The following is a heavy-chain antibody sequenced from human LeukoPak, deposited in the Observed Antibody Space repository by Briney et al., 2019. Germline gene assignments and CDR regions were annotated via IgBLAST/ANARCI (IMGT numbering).Heavy chain of an antibody. V-gene: IGHV3-21*01. J-gene: IGHJ1*01. CDR3: ARDLADVDPYFLH. CDR2: ISSSSTYI. CDR1: GFTFSTYS. Sequence: GGSLRLSCAASGFTFSTYSMNWVRQAPGKGLEWVSSISSSSTYIYYADSVKGRFTISRDNAENSLYLQMNSLRAEDTAVYYCARDLADVDPYFLHWGQGTLVTVFS.